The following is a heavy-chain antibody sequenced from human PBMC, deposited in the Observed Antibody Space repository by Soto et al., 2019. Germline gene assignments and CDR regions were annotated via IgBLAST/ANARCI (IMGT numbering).Heavy chain of an antibody. V-gene: IGHV4-30-4*01. D-gene: IGHD2-2*01. Sequence: TSGTLSLTCTVSGGSISSGDYYWRWIRQPPGKGLEWIGYIYYSGSTYYNPPLKSRVTISVDTSKNQFSLKLGSVTAADTAVYYCARAYCSSTSCFTFDYWGQGTLVPVPS. CDR2: IYYSGST. CDR3: ARAYCSSTSCFTFDY. J-gene: IGHJ4*02. CDR1: GGSISSGDYY.